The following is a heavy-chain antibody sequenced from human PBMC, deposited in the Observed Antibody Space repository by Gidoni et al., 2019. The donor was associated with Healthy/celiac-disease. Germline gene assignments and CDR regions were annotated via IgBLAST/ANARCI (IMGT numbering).Heavy chain of an antibody. CDR1: GFTFSSYA. V-gene: IGHV3-30-3*01. Sequence: QVQLVESGGGVVQPGRSLRLSCAASGFTFSSYAMHWVRQAPGKGLEWVAVISYDGSNKYYADSVKGRFTISRDNSKNTLYLQMNSLRAEDTAVYYCARGTDIVATIEGYFDYWGQGTLVTVSS. CDR2: ISYDGSNK. J-gene: IGHJ4*02. CDR3: ARGTDIVATIEGYFDY. D-gene: IGHD5-12*01.